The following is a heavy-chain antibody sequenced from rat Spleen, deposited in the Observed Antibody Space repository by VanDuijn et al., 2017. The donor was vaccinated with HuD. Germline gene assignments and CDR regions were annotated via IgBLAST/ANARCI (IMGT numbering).Heavy chain of an antibody. CDR1: GFTFSDYY. Sequence: EVQLVESDGGLVQPGRSLKLSCAASGFTFSDYYMAWVRQAPTKGLEWVASISFEGSSTYYGDSVKGRFTISRDNVKSTLYLQMNSLRSEDTATYYCARPLIAAIEGYFDYWGQGVMVTVSS. D-gene: IGHD1-2*01. V-gene: IGHV5-22*01. CDR3: ARPLIAAIEGYFDY. CDR2: ISFEGSST. J-gene: IGHJ2*01.